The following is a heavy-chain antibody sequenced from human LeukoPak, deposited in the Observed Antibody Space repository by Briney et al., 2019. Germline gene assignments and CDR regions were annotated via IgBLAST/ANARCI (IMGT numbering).Heavy chain of an antibody. CDR2: INPSGGST. CDR3: ARDINERWLQFGLGY. J-gene: IGHJ4*02. D-gene: IGHD5-24*01. Sequence: ASVKVSCKASGDTFTSYYMHWVRQAPGQGLEWMGIINPSGGSTSYAQKFQGRVTMTRDTSTSTVYMELSSLRSEDTAVYYCARDINERWLQFGLGYWGQGTLVTVSS. V-gene: IGHV1-46*01. CDR1: GDTFTSYY.